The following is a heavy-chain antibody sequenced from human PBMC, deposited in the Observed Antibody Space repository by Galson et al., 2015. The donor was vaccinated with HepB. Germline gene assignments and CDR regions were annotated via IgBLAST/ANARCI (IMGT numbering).Heavy chain of an antibody. CDR2: INHSGST. CDR1: GGSFSVSY. Sequence: SETLSLTCAVYGGSFSVSYWSWIRQPPGKGLEWIGEINHSGSTNYNPSLKSRVTISVDTSKNQFSLKLSSVTAADTAVYYCARRPYYDYVWGSYRYRRGAFDIWGQGTMVTVSS. J-gene: IGHJ3*02. V-gene: IGHV4-34*01. CDR3: ARRPYYDYVWGSYRYRRGAFDI. D-gene: IGHD3-16*02.